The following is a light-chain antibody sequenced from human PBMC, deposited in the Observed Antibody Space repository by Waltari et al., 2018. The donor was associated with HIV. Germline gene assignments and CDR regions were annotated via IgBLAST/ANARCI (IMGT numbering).Light chain of an antibody. Sequence: QSALTQPPSASGSPGQSVTISCTGTSSDVGGHNYVSWYQQHPGKAPKLMIYEVSKRPSGVPDRFSGSKSGNTASLTVSGLQAEDEADYYCNSYAGSNNVVFGGGTKVTVL. V-gene: IGLV2-8*01. J-gene: IGLJ2*01. CDR1: SSDVGGHNY. CDR3: NSYAGSNNVV. CDR2: EVS.